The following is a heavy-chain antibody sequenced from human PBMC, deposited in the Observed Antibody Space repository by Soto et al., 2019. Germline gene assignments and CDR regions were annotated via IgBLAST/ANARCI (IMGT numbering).Heavy chain of an antibody. J-gene: IGHJ5*01. D-gene: IGHD3-10*01. CDR2: VYYNENT. Sequence: SETLSLTCSVSGASINNFAYYWGWIRQPPGKGLEWIGTVYYNENTYYNPSLRSRVAISVDTAKNQFSLNLRSVTAADTAVYFCARRERYYGSPGWFDPWGQGTLVTVSS. CDR3: ARRERYYGSPGWFDP. CDR1: GASINNFAYY. V-gene: IGHV4-39*01.